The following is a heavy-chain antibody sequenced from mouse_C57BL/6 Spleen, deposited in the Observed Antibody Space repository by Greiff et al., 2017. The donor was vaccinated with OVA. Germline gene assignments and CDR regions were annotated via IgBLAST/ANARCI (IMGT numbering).Heavy chain of an antibody. V-gene: IGHV14-4*01. CDR1: GFNIKDDY. CDR3: TTGTGTRKAY. J-gene: IGHJ3*01. D-gene: IGHD4-1*01. CDR2: IDPENGDT. Sequence: VQLQQSGAELVRPGASVKLSCTASGFNIKDDYMHWVKQRPEQGLEWIGWIDPENGDTEYASKFQGKATITADTSSNTAYLQLSSLTSEDTAVYYCTTGTGTRKAYWGQGTLVTVSA.